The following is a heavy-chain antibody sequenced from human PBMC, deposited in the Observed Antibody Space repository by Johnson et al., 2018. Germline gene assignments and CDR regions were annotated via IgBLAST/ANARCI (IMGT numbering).Heavy chain of an antibody. CDR2: INPTGGRT. CDR3: ARGGRIAAPSEGCVDY. CDR1: GYMFMSYH. D-gene: IGHD6-25*01. Sequence: QVQLVESGAEVRKPGASVKVYCTASGYMFMSYHMHWVRQAPGQGLEWMGIINPTGGRTSYAKKFQGRVTMTRDTYTTTVYMELGSLTFEDTAVYYCARGGRIAAPSEGCVDYWRQGTLVTVSS. J-gene: IGHJ4*02. V-gene: IGHV1-46*01.